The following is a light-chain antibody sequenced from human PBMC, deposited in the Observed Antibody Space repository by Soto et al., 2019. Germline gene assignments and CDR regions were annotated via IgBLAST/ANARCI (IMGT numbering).Light chain of an antibody. Sequence: DIQMTQSPSTLSASVGERVTITCRASQTINTWLAWYQHKPGKAPKLLIYDASTLQTGFPSRFSGYSSGTESTLTISSRQPDDLATYFCQQYHSFSPEGLTFGGGTKVEL. CDR2: DAS. CDR3: QQYHSFSPEGLT. J-gene: IGKJ4*01. CDR1: QTINTW. V-gene: IGKV1-5*01.